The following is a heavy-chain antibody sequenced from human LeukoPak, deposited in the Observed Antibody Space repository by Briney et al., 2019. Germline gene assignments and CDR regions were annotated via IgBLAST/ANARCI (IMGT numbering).Heavy chain of an antibody. Sequence: GGSLRLSCAASGFTFSSYAMSWVRQAPGKGLEWVSAISGSGGSTYYADSVKGRFTISRDNSKNTLYLQMNSLRAEDTAVYYCAKDHIVATIGGNWFDPWGQGTLVTVSS. CDR3: AKDHIVATIGGNWFDP. V-gene: IGHV3-23*01. CDR1: GFTFSSYA. CDR2: ISGSGGST. J-gene: IGHJ5*02. D-gene: IGHD5-12*01.